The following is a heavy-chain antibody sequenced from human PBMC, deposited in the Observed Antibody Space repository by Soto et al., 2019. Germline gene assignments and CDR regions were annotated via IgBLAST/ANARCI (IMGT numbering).Heavy chain of an antibody. J-gene: IGHJ4*02. CDR3: ASAGRRAGPYYYGS. CDR1: GYTFTSYD. D-gene: IGHD3-10*01. Sequence: GASVKVSCKASGYTFTSYDINWVRQATGQGLEWMGWMNPNSGNTGYAQKFQGRVTMTRNTSISTAYMELSSLRSEDTAVYYCASAGRRAGPYYYGSWGQGTLVTVSS. CDR2: MNPNSGNT. V-gene: IGHV1-8*01.